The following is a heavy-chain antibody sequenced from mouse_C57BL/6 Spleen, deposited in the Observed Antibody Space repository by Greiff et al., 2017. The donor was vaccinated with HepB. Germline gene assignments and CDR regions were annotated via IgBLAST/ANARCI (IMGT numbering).Heavy chain of an antibody. CDR2: IHPNSGST. J-gene: IGHJ1*03. D-gene: IGHD1-1*01. CDR3: ARSGGSSDYWYFDV. Sequence: QVQLQQPGAELVKPGASVKLSCKASGYTFTSYWMHWVKQRPGQGLEWIGMIHPNSGSTNYNEKFKSKATLTVDKSSSTAYMQLSSLTSEDSAVYYCARSGGSSDYWYFDVWGTETTVTVSS. V-gene: IGHV1-64*01. CDR1: GYTFTSYW.